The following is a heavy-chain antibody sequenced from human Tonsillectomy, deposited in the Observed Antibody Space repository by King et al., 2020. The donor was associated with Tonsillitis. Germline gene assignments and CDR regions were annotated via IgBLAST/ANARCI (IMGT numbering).Heavy chain of an antibody. CDR1: GSSIRSGYY. V-gene: IGHV4-38-2*01. J-gene: IGHJ5*02. Sequence: VQLQESGPGLVKPSETLSLTCVVSGSSIRSGYYWGWIRHPPGKGLEWIGSIYQSGNTYYNPSLKSRVTMSVDTSQNQFSLNLTSVTAADTAVYYCARWSSWPATTWFDPWGHGSLATVSS. CDR2: IYQSGNT. CDR3: ARWSSWPATTWFDP. D-gene: IGHD1-7*01.